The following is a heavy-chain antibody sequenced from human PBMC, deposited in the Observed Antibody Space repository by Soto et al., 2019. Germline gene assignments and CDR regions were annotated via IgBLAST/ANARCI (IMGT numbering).Heavy chain of an antibody. CDR3: ARRGGVATNAFDI. CDR2: IYYSGST. CDR1: GGSISSSIYY. V-gene: IGHV4-39*01. Sequence: SETLSLTCTVSGGSISSSIYYWGWIRQPPGKGLEWIGIIYYSGSTYYNPSLKSRVTISVDTSKNQFSLKLSSVTAADTAVYYCARRGGVATNAFDIWGQGTMVTVSS. D-gene: IGHD5-12*01. J-gene: IGHJ3*02.